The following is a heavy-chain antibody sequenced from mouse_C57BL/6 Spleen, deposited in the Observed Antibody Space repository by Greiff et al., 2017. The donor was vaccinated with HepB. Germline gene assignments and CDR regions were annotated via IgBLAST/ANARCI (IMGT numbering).Heavy chain of an antibody. J-gene: IGHJ2*01. CDR2: IFPGSGST. CDR3: ARSGSSGYVDYFDY. V-gene: IGHV1-75*01. D-gene: IGHD3-2*02. Sequence: VQGVESGPELVKPGASVKISCKASGYTFTDYHINWVKQRPGQGLEWIGWIFPGSGSTYYNEKFKGKATLTVDKSSSTAYMLLSSLTSEDSAVYFCARSGSSGYVDYFDYWGQGTTLTVSS. CDR1: GYTFTDYH.